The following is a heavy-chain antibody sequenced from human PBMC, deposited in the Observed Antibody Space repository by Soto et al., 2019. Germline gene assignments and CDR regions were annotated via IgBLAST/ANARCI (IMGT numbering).Heavy chain of an antibody. D-gene: IGHD2-8*02. J-gene: IGHJ5*02. Sequence: PGESLKISCKGSGYKFATYWIAWVRQMPGRGLEWLGIIYPGKSKTIYRPSFQGLVTISADTSRNTAYLQWDSLRASDTAIYYCARGFTGSAGRFDPWGQGTVVTVSS. CDR1: GYKFATYW. V-gene: IGHV5-51*01. CDR3: ARGFTGSAGRFDP. CDR2: IYPGKSKT.